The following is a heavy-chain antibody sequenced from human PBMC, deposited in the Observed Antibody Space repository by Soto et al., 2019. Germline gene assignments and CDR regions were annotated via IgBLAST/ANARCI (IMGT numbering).Heavy chain of an antibody. J-gene: IGHJ4*01. Sequence: QVQLQQWGAGLLKPSETLSLTCAVYGGSFSGYYWSWIRQPPGKGLEWIGEINHSGSTNYNPSLKSRVTISVDTSKNQFSLKLSSVTAADTAVYSCARGGWRPRRPIAAAGTGVDYWVHGPLVTVSS. D-gene: IGHD6-13*01. CDR1: GGSFSGYY. V-gene: IGHV4-34*01. CDR2: INHSGST. CDR3: ARGGWRPRRPIAAAGTGVDY.